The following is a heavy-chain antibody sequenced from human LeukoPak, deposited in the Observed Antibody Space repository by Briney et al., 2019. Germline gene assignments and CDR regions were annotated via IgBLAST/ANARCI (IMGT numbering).Heavy chain of an antibody. V-gene: IGHV1-18*01. CDR2: ISAYNGNT. D-gene: IGHD6-6*01. J-gene: IGHJ4*02. Sequence: ASVKVSCKASGYTFTSYGISWVRQAPGQGLEWMGWISAYNGNTNYAQKLQGRVTMTTDTSTSTAYMELRSLRSDDTAVHYCAREAIAARASYFDYWGQGTLVTVSS. CDR3: AREAIAARASYFDY. CDR1: GYTFTSYG.